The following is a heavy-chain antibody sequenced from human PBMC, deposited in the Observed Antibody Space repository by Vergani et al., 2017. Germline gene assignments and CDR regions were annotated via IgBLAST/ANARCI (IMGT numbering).Heavy chain of an antibody. J-gene: IGHJ4*02. D-gene: IGHD5-18*01. V-gene: IGHV4-59*01. CDR2: IYYSGST. Sequence: QVQLQESGPGLVKPSETLSLTCTVSGDSISSYYWSWIRQPPGKGLEWIGYIYYSGSTDYNPSLKSRVTISVDTSKNLFSLRLSSVTAADTAVYYCARDRGDTAMPDYFDYWGQGTLVTVSS. CDR1: GDSISSYY. CDR3: ARDRGDTAMPDYFDY.